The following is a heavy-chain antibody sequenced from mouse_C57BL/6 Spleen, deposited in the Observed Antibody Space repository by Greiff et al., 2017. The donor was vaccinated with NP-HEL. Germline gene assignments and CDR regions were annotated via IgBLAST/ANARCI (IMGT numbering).Heavy chain of an antibody. CDR2: ISYDGSN. Sequence: EVQLVESGPGLVKPSQSLSLTCSVTGYSITSGYYWNWIRQFPGNKLEWMGYISYDGSNNYNPSLKNRISITRDTSKNQFFLKLNSVTTEDTATYYCAKYSNYGGAMDYWGQGTSVTVSS. D-gene: IGHD2-5*01. CDR3: AKYSNYGGAMDY. J-gene: IGHJ4*01. V-gene: IGHV3-6*01. CDR1: GYSITSGYY.